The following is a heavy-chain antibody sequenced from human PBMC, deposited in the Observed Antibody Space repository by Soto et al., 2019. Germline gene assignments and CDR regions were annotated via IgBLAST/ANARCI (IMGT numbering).Heavy chain of an antibody. CDR1: GFSLSTSGVG. CDR2: IYWDDDK. CDR3: AHSPKVLSSSYQAMKYSSSPGWFDP. Sequence: QITLKESGPTLVKPTQTLTLTCTFSGFSLSTSGVGVGWIRQPPGKALEWLALIYWDDDKRYSPSLKSRLTITKDTSKNQVVLTMTNMDPVDTATYYCAHSPKVLSSSYQAMKYSSSPGWFDPWGQGTLVTVSS. D-gene: IGHD6-13*01. V-gene: IGHV2-5*02. J-gene: IGHJ5*02.